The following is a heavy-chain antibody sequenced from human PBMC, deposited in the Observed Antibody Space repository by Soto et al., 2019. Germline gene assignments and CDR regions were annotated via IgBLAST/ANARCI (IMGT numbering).Heavy chain of an antibody. Sequence: QVQLQESGPGLVKPSGTLSLTCAVSGGSISSTNWWSWVRQPPGKGLEWIGEIYHTGSTNYNPSLKSRVTISVDKSKNQFSLELSSVTAAETAVYYCARNIVVVATNWFDPWGQGILVTVSS. V-gene: IGHV4-4*02. CDR1: GGSISSTNW. D-gene: IGHD2-15*01. CDR2: IYHTGST. CDR3: ARNIVVVATNWFDP. J-gene: IGHJ5*02.